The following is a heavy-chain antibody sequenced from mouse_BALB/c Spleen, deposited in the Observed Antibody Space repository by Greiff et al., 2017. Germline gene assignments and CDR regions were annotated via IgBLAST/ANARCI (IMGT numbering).Heavy chain of an antibody. Sequence: EVKLMESGGGLVKPGGSLKLSCAASGFTFSDYYMYWVRQTPEKRLEWVATISDGGSYTYSPDSVKGRFTISRDNAKNNLYLQMSSLKSEDTAMYSYARDRRGYAGYFDVWGAGTTVTVSS. V-gene: IGHV5-4*02. CDR2: ISDGGSYT. CDR3: ARDRRGYAGYFDV. J-gene: IGHJ1*01. CDR1: GFTFSDYY. D-gene: IGHD3-1*01.